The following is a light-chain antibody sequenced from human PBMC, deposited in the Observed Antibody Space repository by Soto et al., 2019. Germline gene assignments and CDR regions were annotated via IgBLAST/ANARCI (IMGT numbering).Light chain of an antibody. CDR1: QGVNSNY. Sequence: EIVLTQSPGTLSLSPGERGTLSCRASQGVNSNYLAWYQHKPGQAPRLLIYGASTRATGIPDRFSGSGSGIDFTLTISRLEPEDFAVYLCQQYGGSSRTFGLGTKVDIK. CDR2: GAS. CDR3: QQYGGSSRT. V-gene: IGKV3-20*01. J-gene: IGKJ1*01.